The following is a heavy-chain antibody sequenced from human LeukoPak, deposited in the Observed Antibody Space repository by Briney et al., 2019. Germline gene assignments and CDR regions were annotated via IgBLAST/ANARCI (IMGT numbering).Heavy chain of an antibody. V-gene: IGHV1-2*02. J-gene: IGHJ4*02. CDR2: INPNSGGT. CDR3: ARGSEDIVVVPAAMGPPLFDY. D-gene: IGHD2-2*01. Sequence: ASVKVSCKASGYTFTGYYMHWVRQAPGQGLEWMGWINPNSGGTNYAQKFQGRVTMTRDTSISTAYMELSRLRSDDTAVYYCARGSEDIVVVPAAMGPPLFDYWGQGTLVTVSS. CDR1: GYTFTGYY.